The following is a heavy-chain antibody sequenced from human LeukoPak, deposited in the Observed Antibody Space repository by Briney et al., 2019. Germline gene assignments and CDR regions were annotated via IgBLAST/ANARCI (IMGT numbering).Heavy chain of an antibody. J-gene: IGHJ4*02. Sequence: GGSLRLSCAASGFTFSSYSMNWVRQAPGKGLEWVSSISSSSSYIYYADSVKGRFTISRDNAKNSLYLQMNSLRAEDTAVYYCASVQSYYDFWSGYNSNYYFDYWGQGTPVTVSS. CDR2: ISSSSSYI. D-gene: IGHD3-3*01. V-gene: IGHV3-21*01. CDR3: ASVQSYYDFWSGYNSNYYFDY. CDR1: GFTFSSYS.